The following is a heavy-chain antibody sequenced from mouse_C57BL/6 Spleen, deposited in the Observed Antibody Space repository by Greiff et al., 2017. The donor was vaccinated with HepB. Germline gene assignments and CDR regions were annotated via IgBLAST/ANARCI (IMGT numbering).Heavy chain of an antibody. J-gene: IGHJ1*03. CDR2: INPNNGGT. CDR3: ARGTTVVARYFDV. CDR1: GYTFTDYY. D-gene: IGHD1-1*01. V-gene: IGHV1-26*01. Sequence: EVQLQQSGPELVKPGASVKISCKASGYTFTDYYMNWVKQSHGKSLEWIGDINPNNGGTSYNQKFKGKATLTVDKSSSTAYMETRSLTSEDSAVYYCARGTTVVARYFDVWGTGTTVTVSS.